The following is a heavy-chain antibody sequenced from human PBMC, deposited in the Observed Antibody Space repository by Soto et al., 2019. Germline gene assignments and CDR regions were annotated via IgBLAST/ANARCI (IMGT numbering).Heavy chain of an antibody. Sequence: EVQLLESGGGLVQPGGSLRLSCAASGFTFSSYAMSWVRQAPGKGLEWVSAISGSGGRTYYADSVKGRFTISRDNSKNTLYLQMNSLRAEDTAVYYCAKPGAQLRFYFDYWGQGTLVTVSS. CDR1: GFTFSSYA. D-gene: IGHD5-12*01. CDR3: AKPGAQLRFYFDY. V-gene: IGHV3-23*01. J-gene: IGHJ4*02. CDR2: ISGSGGRT.